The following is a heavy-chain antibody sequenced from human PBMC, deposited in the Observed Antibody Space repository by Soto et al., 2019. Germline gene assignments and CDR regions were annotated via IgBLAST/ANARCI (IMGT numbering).Heavy chain of an antibody. V-gene: IGHV1-18*01. D-gene: IGHD3-10*02. Sequence: ASVKVSCKASGYTFTSYHITWVRQAPGQGLEWVGWMNAYNGDTDPAQKLQGRVTMTTDTSTTTAYMELRSLRSDDTAVYYCARVMSYYYYMDLWGKGTTVTVSS. J-gene: IGHJ6*03. CDR3: ARVMSYYYYMDL. CDR2: MNAYNGDT. CDR1: GYTFTSYH.